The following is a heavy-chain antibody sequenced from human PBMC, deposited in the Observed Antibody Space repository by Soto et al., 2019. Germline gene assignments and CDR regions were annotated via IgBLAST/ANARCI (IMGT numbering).Heavy chain of an antibody. D-gene: IGHD6-13*01. CDR2: IKCDGSEK. CDR1: GFTFSRSL. J-gene: IGHJ6*02. V-gene: IGHV3-7*01. CDR3: AKAIIAAAGTPVYYYGMDV. Sequence: GGSLRLSCAASGFTFSRSLMHWVCQAPEKGQEWVADIKCDGSEKYYVDSVKGRLTISRDNAKNSLYLQMNSLRAEDTAVYYCAKAIIAAAGTPVYYYGMDVWGQGTTVTVSS.